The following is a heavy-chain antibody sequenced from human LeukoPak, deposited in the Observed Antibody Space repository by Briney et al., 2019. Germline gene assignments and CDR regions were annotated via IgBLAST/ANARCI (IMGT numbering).Heavy chain of an antibody. CDR3: ARSPVGHNAWFDP. V-gene: IGHV1-8*01. D-gene: IGHD1-26*01. CDR1: RYAFTSYD. J-gene: IGHJ5*02. Sequence: ASVRVSCQASRYAFTSYDINWVRQATGQGLEWMGWMNPNSGNTGYAQKFQGRVTMTRNTSITTAYMELTSLRSEDTAVYYCARSPVGHNAWFDPWGQGTLVTVSS. CDR2: MNPNSGNT.